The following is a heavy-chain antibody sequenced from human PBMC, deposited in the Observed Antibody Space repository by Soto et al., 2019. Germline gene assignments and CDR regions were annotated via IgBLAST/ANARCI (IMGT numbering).Heavy chain of an antibody. J-gene: IGHJ1*01. CDR1: GFTFSSYG. V-gene: IGHV3-30*18. D-gene: IGHD6-19*01. CDR2: ISYDGSNK. Sequence: GGSLRLSCAASGFTFSSYGMHWVRQAPGKGLEWVAVISYDGSNKYYADSVKGRFTISRDNSKNTLYLQMNSLRAEDTAVYYCAKVAVAATAPEYFQHWGQGTLVTVSS. CDR3: AKVAVAATAPEYFQH.